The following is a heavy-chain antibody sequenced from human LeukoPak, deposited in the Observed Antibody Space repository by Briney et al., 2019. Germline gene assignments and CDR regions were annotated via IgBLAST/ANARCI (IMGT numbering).Heavy chain of an antibody. J-gene: IGHJ6*03. V-gene: IGHV3-21*01. CDR3: ARVSGYCSSTSCYSDYYYMDV. CDR2: ISSSSSYI. Sequence: GGSLRLSCAASGFTFSSYSMNWVRQARGKGLEWVSSISSSSSYIYYADSVKGRFTISRDNAKNSLYLQMNSLRAEDTAVYYCARVSGYCSSTSCYSDYYYMDVWGKGTTVTVSS. CDR1: GFTFSSYS. D-gene: IGHD2-2*02.